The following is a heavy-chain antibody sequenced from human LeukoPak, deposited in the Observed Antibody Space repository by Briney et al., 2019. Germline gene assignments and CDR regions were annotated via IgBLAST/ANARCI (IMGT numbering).Heavy chain of an antibody. J-gene: IGHJ4*02. D-gene: IGHD6-6*01. CDR3: AREYSSSSGRLYDY. CDR1: GYTFTGYH. V-gene: IGHV1-2*02. Sequence: GASVKVFCKASGYTFTGYHMHWVRQAPGQGLEWMGWIAPNSGGTNYAQKFQGRVTMTRDTSISTAYMEVSRLRSDDTAVYYCAREYSSSSGRLYDYWGQGTLVTVSS. CDR2: IAPNSGGT.